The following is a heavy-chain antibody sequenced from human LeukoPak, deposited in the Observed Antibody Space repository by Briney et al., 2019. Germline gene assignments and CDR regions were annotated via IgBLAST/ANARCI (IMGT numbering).Heavy chain of an antibody. J-gene: IGHJ5*02. CDR3: ARGDSITIFGVASIRGNWFDP. Sequence: SETLSLTCTVSGGSISSSSYYWGWIRQPPGKGLEWIGSIYYSGSTYYNPSLKSRVTIFVDTPKNQFSLKLSSVTAADTAVYYCARGDSITIFGVASIRGNWFDPWGQGTLVTVSS. V-gene: IGHV4-39*07. CDR2: IYYSGST. D-gene: IGHD3-3*01. CDR1: GGSISSSSYY.